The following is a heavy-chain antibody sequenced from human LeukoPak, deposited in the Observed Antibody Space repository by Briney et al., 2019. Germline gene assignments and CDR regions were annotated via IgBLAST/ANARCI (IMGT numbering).Heavy chain of an antibody. D-gene: IGHD2-2*01. Sequence: SVKVSCKASGGTFSSYAISWVRQAPGQGLEWMGRIIPILGIANYAQKFQGRVTITADKSTSTAYMELSSRRSEDAAVYYCDKRGGGVPAAPGGWFDPWGQGTLVTVSS. CDR1: GGTFSSYA. CDR2: IIPILGIA. CDR3: DKRGGGVPAAPGGWFDP. J-gene: IGHJ5*02. V-gene: IGHV1-69*04.